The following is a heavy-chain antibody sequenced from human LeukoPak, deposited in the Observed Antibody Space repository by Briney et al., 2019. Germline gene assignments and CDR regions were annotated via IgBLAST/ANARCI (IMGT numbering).Heavy chain of an antibody. Sequence: ASVKVSCKASGYTFTSYYMHWVRQAPGQGLEWMGIINPSGGSTSYAQKFQGRVTMTRDTSTSTVYMELSSLRSEDTAVYYCATLGDYCGGDCPTFDYWGQGTLVTVSS. V-gene: IGHV1-46*01. J-gene: IGHJ4*02. CDR1: GYTFTSYY. CDR2: INPSGGST. D-gene: IGHD2-21*02. CDR3: ATLGDYCGGDCPTFDY.